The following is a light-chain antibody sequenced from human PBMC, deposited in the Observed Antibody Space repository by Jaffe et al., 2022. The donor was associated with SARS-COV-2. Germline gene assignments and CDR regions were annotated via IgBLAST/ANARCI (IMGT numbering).Light chain of an antibody. CDR1: QSVLSNY. J-gene: IGKJ3*01. CDR2: GAS. V-gene: IGKV3-20*01. CDR3: QQFGSSPLLT. Sequence: IVLTQSPGTLSLSPGERATLSCRASQSVLSNYLAWYQQKPGQAPRLLIYGASSRATGIPDRFSGSGSGTDFTLTINRLEPEDFAVYFCQQFGSSPLLTFGPGTKVDI.